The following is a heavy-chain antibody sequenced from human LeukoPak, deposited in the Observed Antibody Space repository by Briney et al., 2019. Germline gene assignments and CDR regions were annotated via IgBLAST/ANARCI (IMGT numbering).Heavy chain of an antibody. V-gene: IGHV4-4*07. J-gene: IGHJ3*02. CDR2: IYTSGST. CDR3: ARERESPDGSYPAFDI. CDR1: GGSISSYY. D-gene: IGHD1-26*01. Sequence: ETLSLTCTVSGGSISSYYWSWIRQPAGKGLEWIGRIYTSGSTNYNPSLKSRVTMSVDTSKNQFSLKLSSVTAADTAVYYCARERESPDGSYPAFDIWGQGTMVTVSS.